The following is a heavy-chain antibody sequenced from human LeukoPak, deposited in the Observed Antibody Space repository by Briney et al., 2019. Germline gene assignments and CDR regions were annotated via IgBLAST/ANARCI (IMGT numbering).Heavy chain of an antibody. J-gene: IGHJ4*02. Sequence: GGSLRLSCAASGFTLISYWMHWVRQAPGKGLVWVSRINGDGSSTPYANSVKGRFTISRDNAKNTLYLQMHSLRADDTAVYYCARGSTSGWPDYFDYWGQGSVVTVSS. D-gene: IGHD6-19*01. CDR3: ARGSTSGWPDYFDY. CDR1: GFTLISYW. CDR2: INGDGSST. V-gene: IGHV3-74*01.